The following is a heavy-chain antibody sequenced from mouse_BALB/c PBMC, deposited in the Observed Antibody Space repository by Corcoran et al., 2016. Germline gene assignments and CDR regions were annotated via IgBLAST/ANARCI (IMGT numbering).Heavy chain of an antibody. Sequence: EVQLQQSGAELVKPGASVKLSCTASGFNIKDTYMHWVKQRPEQGLEWIGRLDPANGNTKYDPKFQGKATITADTSSNTAYLQLSSLTSEDTAGYYCASCDWYFDGWGAGTTVTVSS. J-gene: IGHJ1*01. V-gene: IGHV14-3*02. CDR3: ASCDWYFDG. CDR1: GFNIKDTY. CDR2: LDPANGNT.